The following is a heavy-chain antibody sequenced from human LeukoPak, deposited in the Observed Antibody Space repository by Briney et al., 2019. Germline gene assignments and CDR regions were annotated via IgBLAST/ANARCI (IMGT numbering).Heavy chain of an antibody. V-gene: IGHV3-23*01. J-gene: IGHJ4*02. CDR1: EFTFTSYA. Sequence: GGSLRLSCAASEFTFTSYAMTWVRQAPGKGLEWVSAISGSGGSTYYVDSVKGRFTISRDNSKNTLYLQMNSLRAEDTALYYCAKGTEYYYASSGYYPHWGQGTLVTVSS. D-gene: IGHD3-22*01. CDR2: ISGSGGST. CDR3: AKGTEYYYASSGYYPH.